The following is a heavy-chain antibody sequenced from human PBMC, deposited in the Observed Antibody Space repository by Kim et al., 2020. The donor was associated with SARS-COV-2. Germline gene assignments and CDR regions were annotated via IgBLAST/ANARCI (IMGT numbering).Heavy chain of an antibody. CDR3: ARRGYSYGYPLYYYMDV. V-gene: IGHV4-59*08. CDR1: GGSISSYY. J-gene: IGHJ6*03. D-gene: IGHD5-18*01. Sequence: SETLSLTCTVSGGSISSYYWSWIRQPPGKGLEWIGYIYYSGSTNYNPSLKSRVTISVDTSKNQFSLKLSSVTAADTAVYYCARRGYSYGYPLYYYMDVWGKGTTVTVSS. CDR2: IYYSGST.